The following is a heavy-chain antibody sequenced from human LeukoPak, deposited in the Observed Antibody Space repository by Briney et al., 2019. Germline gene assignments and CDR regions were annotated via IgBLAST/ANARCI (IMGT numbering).Heavy chain of an antibody. V-gene: IGHV3-7*01. D-gene: IGHD1-26*01. CDR3: ARSVGAGNNYFYYGMDV. Sequence: GGSLRLSCEASGFIFKDFYMTWVRQAPGTGLEWVATINQDGSAEYYVDSAKGRFTMSRDNAKNSVFLQMDSLRAEETAVYYCARSVGAGNNYFYYGMDVWGQGTTVTVSS. CDR2: INQDGSAE. CDR1: GFIFKDFY. J-gene: IGHJ6*02.